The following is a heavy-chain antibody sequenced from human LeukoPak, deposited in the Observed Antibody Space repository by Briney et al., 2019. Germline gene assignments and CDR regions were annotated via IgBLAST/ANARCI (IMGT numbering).Heavy chain of an antibody. D-gene: IGHD6-6*01. J-gene: IGHJ4*02. Sequence: GGSLRLSCAASGFTVSSNYMSWVRQAPGKGLEWVSVIYSGGSTYYADSVKGRFTISRDNSKNTLYLQMNSLRAEDTAVYYCARDLYSSSSFAPLRYWGRGTLVTVSS. V-gene: IGHV3-66*02. CDR3: ARDLYSSSSFAPLRY. CDR1: GFTVSSNY. CDR2: IYSGGST.